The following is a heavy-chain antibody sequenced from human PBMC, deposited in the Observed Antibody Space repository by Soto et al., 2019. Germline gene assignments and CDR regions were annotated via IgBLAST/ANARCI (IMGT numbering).Heavy chain of an antibody. CDR3: ARDRGDGYNLEWFDP. CDR1: GYTFTSYG. CDR2: IIANNGNT. D-gene: IGHD5-12*01. J-gene: IGHJ5*02. Sequence: ASVKVSCKASGYTFTSYGISWVRQAPGQGLEWMGRIIANNGNTSYAQKFQGRVTITTDESTSTAYMELSSLRSEDTAVYYCARDRGDGYNLEWFDPWGQGTLVTVSS. V-gene: IGHV1-18*01.